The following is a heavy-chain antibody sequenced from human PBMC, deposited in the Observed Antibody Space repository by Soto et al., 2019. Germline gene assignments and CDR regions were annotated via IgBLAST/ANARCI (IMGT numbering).Heavy chain of an antibody. CDR3: ARYYGDYAYNWFDP. J-gene: IGHJ5*02. V-gene: IGHV4-59*01. CDR1: GGSISSYY. Sequence: QVQLQESGPGLVKPSETLSLTCTVFGGSISSYYWSWIRQPPGKGLEWIGYIYYSGSTNYNPSLKSRVTISVDTSKNQFSLKLSSVTAADTAVYYCARYYGDYAYNWFDPWGQGTLVTVSS. CDR2: IYYSGST. D-gene: IGHD4-17*01.